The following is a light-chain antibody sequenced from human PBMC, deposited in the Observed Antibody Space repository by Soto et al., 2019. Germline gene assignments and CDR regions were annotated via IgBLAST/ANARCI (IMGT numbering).Light chain of an antibody. CDR3: MQGARWPYT. J-gene: IGKJ2*01. Sequence: IVLTQSPLSLPVTLGQPASISCRSSESPVITDGDTLLNWFQQRPGQSPRRLIYRVSNRDFGVPDKFRGSGSGTELTLKISSVEAEDVAIYYCMQGARWPYTFGQGTKLEI. V-gene: IGKV2-30*01. CDR1: ESPVITDGDTL. CDR2: RVS.